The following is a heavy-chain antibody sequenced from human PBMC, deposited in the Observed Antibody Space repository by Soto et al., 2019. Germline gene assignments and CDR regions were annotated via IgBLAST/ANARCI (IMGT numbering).Heavy chain of an antibody. CDR1: GYTFTSYG. J-gene: IGHJ3*02. CDR3: AGFYYYILTGRFPGSSDI. V-gene: IGHV1-18*01. Sequence: ASVKVSCKASGYTFTSYGVSWVLQAPGQGIEWMGWISAYNGSTNYTQKLQGRVTMTTDTSTSTAYMELRSLRSDDTAVYYCAGFYYYILTGRFPGSSDISCPGTMRSLSS. D-gene: IGHD3-9*01. CDR2: ISAYNGST.